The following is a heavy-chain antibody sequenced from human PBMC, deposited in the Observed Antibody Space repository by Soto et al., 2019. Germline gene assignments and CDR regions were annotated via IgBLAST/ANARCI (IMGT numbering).Heavy chain of an antibody. V-gene: IGHV3-30*03. CDR3: ARPPKEGVSLDY. J-gene: IGHJ4*02. CDR2: ISYDSTNK. D-gene: IGHD6-13*01. CDR1: GFTFSDYG. Sequence: GGSLRLSCAASGFTFSDYGMHWVRQAPGKGLEWVAVISYDSTNKYYADSVKGRFTISRDNSKNTLYLQMNSLRAEDTAVYYCARPPKEGVSLDYWGQGTLVTVSS.